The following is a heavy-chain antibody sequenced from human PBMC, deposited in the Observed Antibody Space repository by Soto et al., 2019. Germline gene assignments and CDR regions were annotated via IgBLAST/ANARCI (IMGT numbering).Heavy chain of an antibody. V-gene: IGHV3-15*01. CDR1: GFSCSNPW. CDR3: PTAQVGPYHYDSGLMAV. D-gene: IGHD3-22*01. J-gene: IGHJ6*02. Sequence: GGSLRLSCAASGFSCSNPWVSWVRQAPGKGLEWVGRIKSKTDGGTTDYAAPVKGRFTISRDDSKNTLYLQMKSLKTEDTAVYYCPTAQVGPYHYDSGLMAVWRQPTTVTFSS. CDR2: IKSKTDGGTT.